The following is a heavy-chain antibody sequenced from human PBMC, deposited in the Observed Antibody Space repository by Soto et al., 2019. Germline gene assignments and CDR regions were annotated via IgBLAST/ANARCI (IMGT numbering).Heavy chain of an antibody. CDR2: VYYIGTS. CDR1: GGSVSSPNYY. V-gene: IGHV4-61*01. CDR3: ARIGGQLIHFDT. D-gene: IGHD6-6*01. Sequence: QVQLQESGPGLVKPSETLSLTCTVSGGSVSSPNYYWSWIRQPPGKTLEWIGYVYYIGTSNYNPSLTSRVTIAIDTSKDQFSLIMRSVTAADTAVYYCARIGGQLIHFDTWGQGTLVTVSS. J-gene: IGHJ4*02.